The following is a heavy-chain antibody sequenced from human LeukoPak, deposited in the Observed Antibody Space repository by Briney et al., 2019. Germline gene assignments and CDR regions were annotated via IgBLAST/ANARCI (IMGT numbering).Heavy chain of an antibody. D-gene: IGHD1-1*01. V-gene: IGHV4-30-4*08. Sequence: SETLSLTCTVSGGSISSGDYYWSWIRQPPGKGLEWIGYIYYSGSTYYNPSLKSRVTISVDTSKNQFSLKLSSVTAADTAVYYCARGRRYSLKTFDYWGQGTLVTVSS. CDR3: ARGRRYSLKTFDY. CDR1: GGSISSGDYY. CDR2: IYYSGST. J-gene: IGHJ4*02.